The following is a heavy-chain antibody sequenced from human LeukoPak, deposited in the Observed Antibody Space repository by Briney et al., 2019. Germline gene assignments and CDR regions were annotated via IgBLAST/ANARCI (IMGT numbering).Heavy chain of an antibody. D-gene: IGHD2-21*02. CDR1: GYTFSSYG. J-gene: IGHJ3*01. CDR2: ISAYNGNT. CDR3: ARDRAAYSGGDCYSLAFDV. V-gene: IGHV1-18*01. Sequence: ASVKVSCKASGYTFSSYGINWVRQAPGQGLEWMGWISAYNGNTNYAQKLQGRVTMTTDTSTSTAYMELRSLRSDDTAVYYCARDRAAYSGGDCYSLAFDVWGQGTMVTVSS.